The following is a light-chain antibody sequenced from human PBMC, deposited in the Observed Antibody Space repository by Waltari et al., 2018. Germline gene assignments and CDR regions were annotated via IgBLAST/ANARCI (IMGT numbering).Light chain of an antibody. Sequence: EVVMTQSPAILSVSPGETASLSCRASRTIGSDLAWYQQKPGQSPRLLIYGVSSRATGFPARFSASGSGTEFTLTSTGLQSEDVAVYHCQQYGDWPPTFGQGTQLEIK. J-gene: IGKJ2*01. CDR1: RTIGSD. CDR2: GVS. CDR3: QQYGDWPPT. V-gene: IGKV3-15*01.